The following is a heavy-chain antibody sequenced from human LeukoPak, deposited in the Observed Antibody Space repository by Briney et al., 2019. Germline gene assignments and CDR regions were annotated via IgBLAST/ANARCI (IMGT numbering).Heavy chain of an antibody. CDR3: ARDNDACGYSYGYCYFDY. V-gene: IGHV1-69*13. D-gene: IGHD5-18*01. CDR2: TIPIFGTA. CDR1: GGTFSRYA. Sequence: SVKVSCKASGGTFSRYAISWVRQAPGRRLEWMGGTIPIFGTANYAQKFQGRVTITADESTSTAYMELSSLRSEDTAVYYYARDNDACGYSYGYCYFDYWGQGTLVTVSS. J-gene: IGHJ4*02.